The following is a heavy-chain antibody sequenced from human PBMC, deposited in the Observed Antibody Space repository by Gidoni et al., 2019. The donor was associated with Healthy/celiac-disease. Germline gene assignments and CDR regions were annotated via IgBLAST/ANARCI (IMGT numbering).Heavy chain of an antibody. CDR2: IYYSGST. V-gene: IGHV4-59*08. CDR3: ARGSIPRGLLVWFDP. Sequence: QVQLQESGPGLVKPSETLSLTCTVSGGSISSYYWSWIRQPPGKGLEWIGYIYYSGSTNYNPSLKSRVTISVDTSKNQFSLKLSSVTAADTAVYYCARGSIPRGLLVWFDPWGQGTLVTVSS. CDR1: GGSISSYY. D-gene: IGHD6-6*01. J-gene: IGHJ5*02.